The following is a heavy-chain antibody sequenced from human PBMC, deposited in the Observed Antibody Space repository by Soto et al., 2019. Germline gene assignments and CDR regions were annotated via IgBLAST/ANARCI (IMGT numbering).Heavy chain of an antibody. Sequence: QARLVQSGAEVKKPGASVKVTCKPSGYTFTDAYIHWVRQAPGQGLEWLGWINPKNGGTNYAQKFQGRVTMTRDTSSSTAFMELSSLNSNDTAVYYCARDAGTELDFWGQGTLVTVSS. D-gene: IGHD1-7*01. V-gene: IGHV1-2*02. CDR1: GYTFTDAY. CDR2: INPKNGGT. CDR3: ARDAGTELDF. J-gene: IGHJ4*02.